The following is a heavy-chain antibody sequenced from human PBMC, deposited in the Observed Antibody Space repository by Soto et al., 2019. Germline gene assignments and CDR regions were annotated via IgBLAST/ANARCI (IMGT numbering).Heavy chain of an antibody. CDR2: SYSSSTI. CDR1: GFTFTSYS. Sequence: EVQLVESGGGLVQPGGSLRLSCAASGFTFTSYSMNWVRQAPGKGLEWVSYSYSSSTIYYADSVKGRFTISRDNAKKSLYLQMNSLRAEDTAVYYCARGTYDYWGQGTLVTVSS. V-gene: IGHV3-48*01. J-gene: IGHJ4*02. CDR3: ARGTYDY.